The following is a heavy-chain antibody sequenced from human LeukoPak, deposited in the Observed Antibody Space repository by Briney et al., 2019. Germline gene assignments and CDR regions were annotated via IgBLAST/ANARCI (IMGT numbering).Heavy chain of an antibody. Sequence: GGSLRLSCAASGFTFSNYWMSWVRQVPGKGLEWAANIKQDGSEKFYVDSVKGRFTISRDNAKNSLYLQMNSLRAEDTAVYYCARGRIAAAGPSAFDIWGQGTMVTVSS. J-gene: IGHJ3*02. CDR1: GFTFSNYW. CDR3: ARGRIAAAGPSAFDI. D-gene: IGHD6-13*01. V-gene: IGHV3-7*01. CDR2: IKQDGSEK.